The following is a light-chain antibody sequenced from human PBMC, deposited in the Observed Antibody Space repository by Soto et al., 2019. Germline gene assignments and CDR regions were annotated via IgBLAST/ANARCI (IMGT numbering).Light chain of an antibody. J-gene: IGKJ4*01. CDR3: QQRSTWPPT. V-gene: IGKV3-11*01. CDR1: QTVTNF. CDR2: DVS. Sequence: ETVLIQSPGTLSLSPGERATLSCRASQTVTNFLAWYQHKAGQATRLLIYDVSNRATGIPARFSGSGSGTDFTLTISSLEPDDFAIYYCQQRSTWPPTFGGGTNVEI.